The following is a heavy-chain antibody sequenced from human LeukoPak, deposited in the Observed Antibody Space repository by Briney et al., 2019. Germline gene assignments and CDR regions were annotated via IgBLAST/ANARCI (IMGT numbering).Heavy chain of an antibody. J-gene: IGHJ6*02. D-gene: IGHD6-13*01. CDR3: ARGYSGYYYYYGMDV. CDR2: ISAYNGNT. Sequence: ASVKVSCKASGYTFTSYGISWVRQAPGQGLEWMGWISAYNGNTNYAQKLQGRVTMTRDTSTSTVYMELSSLRSEDTAVYYCARGYSGYYYYYGMDVWGQGTTVTVSS. CDR1: GYTFTSYG. V-gene: IGHV1-18*01.